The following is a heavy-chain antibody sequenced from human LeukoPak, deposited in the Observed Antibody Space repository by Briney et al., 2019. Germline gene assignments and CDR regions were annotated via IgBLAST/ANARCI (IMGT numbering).Heavy chain of an antibody. V-gene: IGHV4-59*12. J-gene: IGHJ4*02. CDR1: GGSISSYY. CDR2: IYYSGST. CDR3: ARGQRITMIVVVRKPFDY. Sequence: SETLSLTCTVSGGSISSYYWSWIRQPPGKGLEWIGYIYYSGSTNYNPSLKNRVTISVDTSKNQFSLKLSSVTAADTAVYYCARGQRITMIVVVRKPFDYWGQGTLVTVSS. D-gene: IGHD3-22*01.